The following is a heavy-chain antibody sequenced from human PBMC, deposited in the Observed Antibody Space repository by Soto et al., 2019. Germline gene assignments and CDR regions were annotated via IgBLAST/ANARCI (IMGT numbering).Heavy chain of an antibody. Sequence: ASVKVSCKASGYTFTSYAMHWVRQAPGQRLEWMGWINAGNGNTKYSQKFQGRVTITRDTSASTAYMELSSLRSEGTAVYYCARDHLTTVTFFGYWGQGTLVTVSS. J-gene: IGHJ4*02. V-gene: IGHV1-3*01. CDR2: INAGNGNT. D-gene: IGHD4-17*01. CDR1: GYTFTSYA. CDR3: ARDHLTTVTFFGY.